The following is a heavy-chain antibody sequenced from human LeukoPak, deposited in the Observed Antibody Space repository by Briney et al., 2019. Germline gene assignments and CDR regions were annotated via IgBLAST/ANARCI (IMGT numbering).Heavy chain of an antibody. CDR1: GYTFTGYY. D-gene: IGHD3-3*01. V-gene: IGHV1-2*02. CDR3: ARAATYYDFWSGYSPHMDV. Sequence: ASVKVSCKASGYTFTGYYMHWVRQAPRQGLEWMGWINPNSGGTNYAQKSQGRVTMTRDTSISTAYMELSRLRSDDTAVYYCARAATYYDFWSGYSPHMDVWGKGTTVTVSS. J-gene: IGHJ6*03. CDR2: INPNSGGT.